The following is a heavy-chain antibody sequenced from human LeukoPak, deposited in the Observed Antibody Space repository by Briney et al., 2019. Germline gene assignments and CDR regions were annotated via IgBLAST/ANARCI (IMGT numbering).Heavy chain of an antibody. D-gene: IGHD3-22*01. Sequence: GGSLRLSCAASGFTFSDYGMHWVRQAPGKGLEWMAFIRYDGSNKFYADSLKGRFTISRDNSRNTVYLQMNSLRAEDTAVYYCATSLVVLITYDVFDIWGQGTMVTVSS. CDR2: IRYDGSNK. CDR1: GFTFSDYG. CDR3: ATSLVVLITYDVFDI. V-gene: IGHV3-30*02. J-gene: IGHJ3*02.